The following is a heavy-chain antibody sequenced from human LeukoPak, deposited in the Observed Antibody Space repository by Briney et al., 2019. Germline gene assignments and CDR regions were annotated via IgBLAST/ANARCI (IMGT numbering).Heavy chain of an antibody. J-gene: IGHJ5*02. Sequence: ASVKVSCKASGYTFTSYDINWVRQAPGQGLEWMGRIIPILGIANYAQKFQGRVTITADKSTSTAYMELSSLRSEDTAVYYCARAYYYDSSGSNNWFDPWGQGTLVTVSS. CDR3: ARAYYYDSSGSNNWFDP. V-gene: IGHV1-69*04. CDR1: GYTFTSYD. D-gene: IGHD3-22*01. CDR2: IIPILGIA.